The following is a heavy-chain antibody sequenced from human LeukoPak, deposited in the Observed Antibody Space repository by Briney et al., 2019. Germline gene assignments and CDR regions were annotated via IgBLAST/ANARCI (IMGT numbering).Heavy chain of an antibody. CDR2: ISAYNGNT. CDR1: GYTFTHYG. V-gene: IGHV1-18*01. J-gene: IGHJ4*02. Sequence: GASVKVSCKASGYTFTHYGISWVRQAPGQGLEWMGWISAYNGNTSYAQKLQDRVTMTTDTSTSTAYMEVRSLRSDDTAVYYCARGAYCGGDCYQRSLDYWGQGALVTVSS. CDR3: ARGAYCGGDCYQRSLDY. D-gene: IGHD2-21*02.